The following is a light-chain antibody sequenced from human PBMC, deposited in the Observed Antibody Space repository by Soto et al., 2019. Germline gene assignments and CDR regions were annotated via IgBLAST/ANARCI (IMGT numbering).Light chain of an antibody. CDR2: GAS. J-gene: IGKJ2*01. CDR1: QSVRGNY. Sequence: DIVLTQSPGTLSLSPGERATLSCRASQSVRGNYLAWYQQKPGQAPRLLIYGASSRATGIPDRFSGSGSGTDFTLTISRLEPEDFAVYYCQQYSDRPYTFGQGTKLEI. CDR3: QQYSDRPYT. V-gene: IGKV3-20*01.